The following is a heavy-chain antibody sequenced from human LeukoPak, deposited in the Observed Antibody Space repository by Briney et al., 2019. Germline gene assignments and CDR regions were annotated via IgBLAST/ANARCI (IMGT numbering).Heavy chain of an antibody. V-gene: IGHV3-74*01. CDR1: EFTFNKYW. CDR2: MNGEGTTI. Sequence: GGSLRLSCTASEFTFNKYWMHWVRQAPGKGLMWVSRMNGEGTTIDYADSVKGRFTVSRDYAKNTLFLQMNNLRTEDTALYFCATARNFRFEYWGQGSLVIVSA. J-gene: IGHJ4*02. CDR3: ATARNFRFEY. D-gene: IGHD1-7*01.